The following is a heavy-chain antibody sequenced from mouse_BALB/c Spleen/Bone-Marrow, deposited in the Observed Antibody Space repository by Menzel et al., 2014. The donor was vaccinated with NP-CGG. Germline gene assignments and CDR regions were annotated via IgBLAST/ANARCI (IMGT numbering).Heavy chain of an antibody. CDR2: IYPGNSDT. D-gene: IGHD2-1*01. V-gene: IGHV1-5*01. CDR3: TRLDGNLFTY. Sequence: EVQLQQSGTALARPGASVKMSCKASGYTFTSYWMHWVKQRPGQGLEWIGAIYPGNSDTSYNQKFKGKAKLTAVTSTSTACMELSSLTNEDSAVYYCTRLDGNLFTYWGQGTLVTVSA. J-gene: IGHJ3*01. CDR1: GYTFTSYW.